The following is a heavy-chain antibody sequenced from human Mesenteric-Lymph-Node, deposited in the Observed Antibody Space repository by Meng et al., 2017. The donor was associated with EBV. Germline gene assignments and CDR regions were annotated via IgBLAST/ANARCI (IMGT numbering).Heavy chain of an antibody. Sequence: VRRREAGRGLVKPSGTLSLTAAASGGSISSTKWWGWVRQPPGKGLEWIGEIFHTGSTNYNPSLKSRLTMSVDKSKNQLSLKLTSVTAADTAVYYCATVGDYGDYVGLDNWGQGTLVTVSS. J-gene: IGHJ4*02. D-gene: IGHD4-17*01. V-gene: IGHV4-4*02. CDR1: GGSISSTKW. CDR3: ATVGDYGDYVGLDN. CDR2: IFHTGST.